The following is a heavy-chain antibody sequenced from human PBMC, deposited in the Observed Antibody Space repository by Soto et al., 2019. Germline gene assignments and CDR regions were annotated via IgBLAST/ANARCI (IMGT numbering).Heavy chain of an antibody. CDR2: IYHSGGT. V-gene: IGHV4-4*02. J-gene: IGHJ4*02. CDR3: ARDAPNTGPFDS. CDR1: GDSISSSHW. D-gene: IGHD7-27*01. Sequence: SETLSLTCAVSGDSISSSHWWSWVRQPPGKGLEWIGEIYHSGGTNYNPSLKSRLIISIDTAKNQFSLKVTSVTAADTAVYYCARDAPNTGPFDSWGQGTLVT.